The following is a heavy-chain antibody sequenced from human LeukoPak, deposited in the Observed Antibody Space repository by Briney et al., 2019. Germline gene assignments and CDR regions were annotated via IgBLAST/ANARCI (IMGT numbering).Heavy chain of an antibody. CDR2: IKQDGSEK. CDR3: ARDRALYDRSGYYYTEDDY. J-gene: IGHJ4*02. Sequence: GGSLRLSCAASGFTFNTHWMTWVRQAPGKGLEWVANIKQDGSEKYYVDSVKGRFTISRDNAENSLYLQMNSLRADDTAVYYCARDRALYDRSGYYYTEDDYWGQGTLVTVSS. D-gene: IGHD3-22*01. V-gene: IGHV3-7*01. CDR1: GFTFNTHW.